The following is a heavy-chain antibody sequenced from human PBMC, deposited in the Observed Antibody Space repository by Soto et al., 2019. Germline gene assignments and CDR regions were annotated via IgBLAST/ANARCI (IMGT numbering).Heavy chain of an antibody. CDR2: IWYDGSNK. J-gene: IGHJ4*02. CDR1: GFDFSTYG. V-gene: IGHV3-33*01. CDR3: ASAVGPFDY. D-gene: IGHD1-26*01. Sequence: QVQLVESGGGVVQPGRSLRLSCAASGFDFSTYGMHWVRQAPGKGLEWVAVIWYDGSNKYYADSVRGRFIISRDNSKNTLFLQLNSLRAEDTAVYYCASAVGPFDYWGQGTLVTVSS.